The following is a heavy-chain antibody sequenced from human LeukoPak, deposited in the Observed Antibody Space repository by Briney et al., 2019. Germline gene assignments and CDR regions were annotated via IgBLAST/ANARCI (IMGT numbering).Heavy chain of an antibody. CDR1: GGSLSDYY. CDR2: IHYSGNS. D-gene: IGHD1-26*01. J-gene: IGHJ4*02. Sequence: SETLSLTCTVSGGSLSDYYWTWIRQPPGKGLEWIGYIHYSGNSNYIPSLKSRITISVDTSKNQFSLKLSSVIAADTAVYYCARLVGATLAWDYWGQGTLVTVSS. CDR3: ARLVGATLAWDY. V-gene: IGHV4-59*08.